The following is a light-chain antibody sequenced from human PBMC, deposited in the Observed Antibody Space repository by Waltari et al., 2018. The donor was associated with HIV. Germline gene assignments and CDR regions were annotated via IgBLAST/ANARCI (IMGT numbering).Light chain of an antibody. V-gene: IGKV3-20*01. CDR3: QQYGSSPRVT. CDR2: GAT. CDR1: HSLNNNN. Sequence: EIVLTQSPGTLSFSPGERASLSCRASHSLNNNNLAWHQHKRGQAPRLLVYGATNRATGIPDRFSGSGSGTDFLLTISRLEAEDFAVYYCQQYGSSPRVTFGGGTKVEIK. J-gene: IGKJ4*01.